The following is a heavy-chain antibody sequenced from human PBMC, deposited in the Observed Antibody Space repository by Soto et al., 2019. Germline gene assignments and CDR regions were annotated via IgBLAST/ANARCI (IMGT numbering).Heavy chain of an antibody. J-gene: IGHJ5*02. Sequence: ASGKVSCKASGYTFTSYGISWVRQAPGQGLEWMGWISAYNGNTNYAQKLQGRVTMTTDTSTSTAYMELRSLRSDDTAVYYCAIDQGIAVAGPGFWFDHWGQRTLVTVSS. CDR1: GYTFTSYG. CDR2: ISAYNGNT. D-gene: IGHD6-19*01. V-gene: IGHV1-18*01. CDR3: AIDQGIAVAGPGFWFDH.